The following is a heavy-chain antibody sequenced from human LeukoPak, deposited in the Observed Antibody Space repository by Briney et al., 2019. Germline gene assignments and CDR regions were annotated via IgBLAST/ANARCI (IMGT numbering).Heavy chain of an antibody. V-gene: IGHV4-4*07. Sequence: SETLSLTCTVSGVSISSYYWSWVRQPAGKGLEWIGRIYTSGSTNYNPSLKSRVTMSVDTSKNQFSLKLSSVTAADTAVYYCAITYYDFWSTKKFYGMDVWGQGTTVTVSS. J-gene: IGHJ6*02. CDR2: IYTSGST. CDR1: GVSISSYY. CDR3: AITYYDFWSTKKFYGMDV. D-gene: IGHD3-3*01.